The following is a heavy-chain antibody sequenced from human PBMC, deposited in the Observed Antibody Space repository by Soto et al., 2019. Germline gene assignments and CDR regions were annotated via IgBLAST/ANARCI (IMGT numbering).Heavy chain of an antibody. D-gene: IGHD1-26*01. J-gene: IGHJ6*02. Sequence: PGGSLRLSCAASGFTFSSYAMHWVRQAPGKGLEWVAVISYDGSNKYYADSVKGRFTISRDNSKNTLYLQMNSLRAEDTAVYYCARELELLSDGMYVWGQGTTVTVSS. CDR3: ARELELLSDGMYV. V-gene: IGHV3-30-3*01. CDR2: ISYDGSNK. CDR1: GFTFSSYA.